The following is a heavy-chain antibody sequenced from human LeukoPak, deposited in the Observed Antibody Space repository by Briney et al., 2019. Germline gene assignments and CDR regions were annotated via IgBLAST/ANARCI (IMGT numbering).Heavy chain of an antibody. CDR1: GGSFSSYY. V-gene: IGHV4-34*01. CDR2: VNHSGST. Sequence: SETLSLTCAVYGGSFSSYYWSWIRQPPGKGLEWIGEVNHSGSTNYNPSLKSRVTISVDTTKNQFSLKLNFVTAADTAVYYCARLVDTAMAPFDYWGQGTLVTVSS. J-gene: IGHJ4*02. D-gene: IGHD5-18*01. CDR3: ARLVDTAMAPFDY.